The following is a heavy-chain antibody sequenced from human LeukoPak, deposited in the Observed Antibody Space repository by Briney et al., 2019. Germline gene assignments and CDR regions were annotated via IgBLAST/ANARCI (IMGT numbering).Heavy chain of an antibody. D-gene: IGHD6-13*01. CDR3: ARVSTWYSSSWNWFDP. CDR1: GYTFTSYG. V-gene: IGHV1-18*01. CDR2: ISAYNGNT. J-gene: IGHJ5*02. Sequence: GASVKVSCKASGYTFTSYGISWVRQAPGQGLEWMGWISAYNGNTNYAQKLQGRVTMTTDTSTSTAYMELRSLRSDDTAVYYCARVSTWYSSSWNWFDPWGQGTLVTVSS.